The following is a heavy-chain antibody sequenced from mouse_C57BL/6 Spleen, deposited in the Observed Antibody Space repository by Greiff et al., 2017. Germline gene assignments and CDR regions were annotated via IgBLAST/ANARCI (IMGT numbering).Heavy chain of an antibody. D-gene: IGHD1-2*01. Sequence: EVQLVESGGGLVKPGGSLKLSCAASGFTFSDYGMHWVRQAPEKGLEWVAYISSGSSTISYADTVKGRFTISRDNAKNTLFLQMTSLRSEDTAMYYCARRLPWYFDVWGTGTTVTVSS. J-gene: IGHJ1*03. V-gene: IGHV5-17*01. CDR3: ARRLPWYFDV. CDR1: GFTFSDYG. CDR2: ISSGSSTI.